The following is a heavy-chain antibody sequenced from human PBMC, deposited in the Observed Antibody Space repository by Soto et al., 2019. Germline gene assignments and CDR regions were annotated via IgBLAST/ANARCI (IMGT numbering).Heavy chain of an antibody. V-gene: IGHV3-48*01. J-gene: IGHJ6*02. CDR3: AWGKEPRSYYYGMAV. CDR2: ISSSSSTI. CDR1: GLTFSSYS. Sequence: EVQLVESGGGLVQRGGSLRLSCAASGLTFSSYSMNWVRQAPGKGLEWVSYISSSSSTIYYADSVKGRFTISRDNAKNSLFLQMNRLRAEDRVVFYCAWGKEPRSYYYGMAVWGQGTTVTVSS. D-gene: IGHD3-16*01.